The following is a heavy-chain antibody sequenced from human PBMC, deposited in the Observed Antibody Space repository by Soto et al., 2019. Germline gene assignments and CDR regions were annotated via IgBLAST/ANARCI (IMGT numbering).Heavy chain of an antibody. CDR2: INPNSGGT. D-gene: IGHD6-6*01. CDR3: ARGRSIAARGNWFDP. CDR1: GYTFTGYY. Sequence: ASVKVSCKASGYTFTGYYMHWVRQAPGQGLEWMGWINPNSGGTNYAQKFQGRVTMTRDTSISTAYMELSRLRSDDTAVYYCARGRSIAARGNWFDPWGQGTLVTVS. V-gene: IGHV1-2*02. J-gene: IGHJ5*02.